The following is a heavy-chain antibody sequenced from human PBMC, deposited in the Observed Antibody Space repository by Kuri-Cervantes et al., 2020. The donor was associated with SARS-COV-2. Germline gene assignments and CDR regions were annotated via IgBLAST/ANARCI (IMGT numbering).Heavy chain of an antibody. CDR2: INPNSGGT. J-gene: IGHJ5*02. Sequence: ALVKVSCKASGYTFTGYYMHWVRQAPGQGLEWMGWINPNSGGTNYAQKFQGRVTMTRDTSISTAYMELSRLRSDDTAVYYCARDPTGYCRGGSCYLDSWFDPWGQGTLVTDSS. CDR3: ARDPTGYCRGGSCYLDSWFDP. CDR1: GYTFTGYY. D-gene: IGHD2-15*01. V-gene: IGHV1-2*02.